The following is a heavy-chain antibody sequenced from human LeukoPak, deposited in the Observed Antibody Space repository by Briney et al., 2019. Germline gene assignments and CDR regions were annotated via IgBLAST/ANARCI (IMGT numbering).Heavy chain of an antibody. CDR2: MQYDGSEE. CDR1: GFSFNTYG. J-gene: IGHJ4*02. D-gene: IGHD2-2*01. V-gene: IGHV3-30*02. CDR3: AGKAAAYYLVD. Sequence: GGSLTLSCAASGFSFNTYGMLWLRQAPGKGLEWVPFMQYDGSEEYYADSVKGRFTISRDNSKNTLYPQMDSLRGEDTAVYDCAGKAAAYYLVDWGEGNLVTVSS.